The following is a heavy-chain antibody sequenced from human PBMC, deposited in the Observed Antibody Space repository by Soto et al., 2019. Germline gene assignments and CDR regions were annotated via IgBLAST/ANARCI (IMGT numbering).Heavy chain of an antibody. CDR1: RYTLTELS. CDR2: FDPEDGET. V-gene: IGHV1-24*01. J-gene: IGHJ6*02. D-gene: IGHD2-21*02. CDR3: ARDRAYCGGDCYSGLDYGMHV. Sequence: GASMKVSCKVSRYTLTELSMHWVRQAAGKGLEWMGGFDPEDGETIYAQKFQGRVTMTRDTSTSTVYMEVSSLRSEDTAVYYCARDRAYCGGDCYSGLDYGMHVWGQGTTVTVSS.